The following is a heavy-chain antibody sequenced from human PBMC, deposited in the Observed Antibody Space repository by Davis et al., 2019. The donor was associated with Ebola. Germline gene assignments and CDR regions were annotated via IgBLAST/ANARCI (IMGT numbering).Heavy chain of an antibody. CDR1: GFTFSNYA. CDR2: VTSSGGGT. CDR3: AKFRNQLTLYGYYFDY. J-gene: IGHJ4*02. D-gene: IGHD3-10*02. Sequence: PGGSLRLSCAASGFTFSNYAMTWARQAPGKGLEWVSAVTSSGGGTYYADSVKGRFTISRDNSKNTLYLQMNSLRAEDTAVYYCAKFRNQLTLYGYYFDYWGQGTLVTVSS. V-gene: IGHV3-23*01.